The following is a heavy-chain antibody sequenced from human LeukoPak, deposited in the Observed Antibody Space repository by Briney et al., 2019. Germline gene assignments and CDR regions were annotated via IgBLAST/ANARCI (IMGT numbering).Heavy chain of an antibody. CDR1: GFTFGDFG. CDR2: IRHDGSDK. V-gene: IGHV3-30*02. CDR3: AKDSYGPNN. D-gene: IGHD4-17*01. Sequence: PGGSLRLSCAASGFTFGDFGMEWVRQAPGKGLEWVAFIRHDGSDKYYADSVKGRFTISRDNSKNTLELQMNSLRPEDTAVYYCAKDSYGPNNWGQGTLVTVSS. J-gene: IGHJ4*02.